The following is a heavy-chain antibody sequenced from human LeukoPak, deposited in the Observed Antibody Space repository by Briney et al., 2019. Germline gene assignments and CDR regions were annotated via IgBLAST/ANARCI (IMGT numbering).Heavy chain of an antibody. CDR2: INSDGSST. Sequence: QTGGSLRLSCAASGFTFSSYWMHWVRQAPGKGLVWVSRINSDGSSTSYADSVKGRFTISRDNAKNTLYLQMNSLRAEDTAVYYCARENAYDSSGYRYYFDYWGQGTLVTVSS. V-gene: IGHV3-74*01. D-gene: IGHD3-22*01. CDR1: GFTFSSYW. J-gene: IGHJ4*02. CDR3: ARENAYDSSGYRYYFDY.